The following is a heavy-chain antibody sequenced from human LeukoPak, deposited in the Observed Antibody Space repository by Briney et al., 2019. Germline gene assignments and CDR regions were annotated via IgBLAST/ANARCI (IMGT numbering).Heavy chain of an antibody. Sequence: GGSLRLSCAASGFTVSSNYMSWVRQAPGRGLEWVSVIYSGGSTYYADSVKGRFTISRDNSKNTLYLQMNSLRAEDTAVYYCARLAPFYYGSGSSHYFDYWGQGTLVTVSS. V-gene: IGHV3-66*04. CDR1: GFTVSSNY. CDR3: ARLAPFYYGSGSSHYFDY. J-gene: IGHJ4*02. D-gene: IGHD3-10*01. CDR2: IYSGGST.